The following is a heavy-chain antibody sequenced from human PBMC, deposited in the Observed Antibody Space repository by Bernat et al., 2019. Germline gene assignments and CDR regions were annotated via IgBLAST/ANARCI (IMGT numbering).Heavy chain of an antibody. CDR3: ATRRYDSGGYPGGNWFDT. V-gene: IGHV3-23*01. CDR2: ISISGGST. Sequence: VQPGGSLRLSCAASGFTFRNCAMSWVRQAPGKGLDWISSISISGGSTYYADSVKGRFTISRDNSQNTLYLQMNSLRVEDTALYYCATRRYDSGGYPGGNWFDTWGQGTLVTVSS. D-gene: IGHD3-22*01. CDR1: GFTFRNCA. J-gene: IGHJ5*02.